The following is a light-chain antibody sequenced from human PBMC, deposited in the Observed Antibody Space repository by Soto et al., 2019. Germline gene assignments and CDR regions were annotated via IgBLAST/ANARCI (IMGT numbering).Light chain of an antibody. V-gene: IGLV1-40*01. Sequence: QPVLTQPPSVSGAPGQRVTISCTGSSSNIGAGYDVHWYQQLPGTAPKLLIYGNSNRPSGVPDRFSGSKSGTSASLAITGLQAEDEADYCQSYDSSLSAHVVFGGGTKVTVL. CDR1: SSNIGAGYD. CDR3: QSYDSSLSAHVV. CDR2: GNS. J-gene: IGLJ2*01.